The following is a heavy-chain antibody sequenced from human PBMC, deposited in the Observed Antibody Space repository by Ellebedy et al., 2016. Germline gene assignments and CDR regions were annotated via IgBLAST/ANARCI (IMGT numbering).Heavy chain of an antibody. J-gene: IGHJ3*02. D-gene: IGHD3-10*01. CDR2: IYYSGST. CDR3: ARGTFGEEVAFDI. CDR1: GGSISSSSYY. Sequence: SETLSLTCTVSGGSISSSSYYWGWIRQPPGKGLEWIGSIYYSGSTYYNPSLKSRVTISVDTSKNQFSLKLSSVTAADTAVYYCARGTFGEEVAFDIWGQGTMVTVSS. V-gene: IGHV4-39*01.